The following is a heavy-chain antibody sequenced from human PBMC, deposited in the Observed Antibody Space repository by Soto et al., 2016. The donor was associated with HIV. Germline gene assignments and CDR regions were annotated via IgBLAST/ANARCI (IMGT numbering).Heavy chain of an antibody. V-gene: IGHV4-34*01. CDR2: INHSGST. J-gene: IGHJ6*03. CDR3: ARKPHDYNGWYGGLYFYYYYMDV. CDR1: GGSFSGYY. D-gene: IGHD6-19*01. Sequence: QVQLQQWGAGLLKPSETLSLTCGVYGGSFSGYYWSWIRQPPGKGLEWIGEINHSGSTNYNPSLKSRVTISVDTSKNQFSLKLISVTAADTAVYYCARKPHDYNGWYGGLYFYYYYMDVWGKGTTVTVSS.